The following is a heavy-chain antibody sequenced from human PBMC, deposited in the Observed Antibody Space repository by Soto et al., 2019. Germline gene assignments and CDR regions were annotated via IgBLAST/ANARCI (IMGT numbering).Heavy chain of an antibody. CDR3: AGMVVVVITTGYYYYGMDV. D-gene: IGHD3-22*01. V-gene: IGHV4-31*03. Sequence: SETLSLTCTVSGGSISSGGYYWSWIRQHPGEGLEWIGYIYYSGSTYYNPSLKSRVTISVDTSKNQFSLKLSSVTAADTAVYYCAGMVVVVITTGYYYYGMDVWGQGTTVTVSS. CDR2: IYYSGST. J-gene: IGHJ6*02. CDR1: GGSISSGGYY.